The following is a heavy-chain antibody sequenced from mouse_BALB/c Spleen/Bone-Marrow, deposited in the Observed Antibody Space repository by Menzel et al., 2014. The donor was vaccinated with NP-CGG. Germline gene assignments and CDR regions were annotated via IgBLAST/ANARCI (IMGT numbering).Heavy chain of an antibody. Sequence: EVQLQQSGGGLVQPGGSLKLSCAASGFDFSRYWMTWVRQAPGKGLEWIGEINPDSSTINYTPSLKDKFIISRDNAKNTLYLRMSKVRSEDTALYYCAKNYYYGYVAYWGQGTLVTVSA. D-gene: IGHD1-2*01. J-gene: IGHJ3*01. CDR1: GFDFSRYW. V-gene: IGHV4-1*02. CDR2: INPDSSTI. CDR3: AKNYYYGYVAY.